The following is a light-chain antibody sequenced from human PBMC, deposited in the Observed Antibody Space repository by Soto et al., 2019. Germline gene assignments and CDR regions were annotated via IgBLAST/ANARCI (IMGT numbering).Light chain of an antibody. J-gene: IGLJ1*01. CDR2: DFT. Sequence: QSVLTQPASVSGSPGQSITISCTGTSSDVGGFNYVSWYQQYPGKAPKLMIYDFTNRPSGVSDRLSGSKSGNTASLTISGLQAEDEADYYCSSYTSGNSYVFGAGTKLTVL. CDR3: SSYTSGNSYV. V-gene: IGLV2-14*01. CDR1: SSDVGGFNY.